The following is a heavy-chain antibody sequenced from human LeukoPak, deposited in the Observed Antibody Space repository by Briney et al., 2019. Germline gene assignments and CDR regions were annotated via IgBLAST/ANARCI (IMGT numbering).Heavy chain of an antibody. CDR2: IYTSGST. D-gene: IGHD6-13*01. CDR1: GGSISSYY. Sequence: SQTLSLTCTVSGGSISSYYWSWIRQPAGKGLEWIGRIYTSGSTNYNPSLKSRVTMSVDTSKNQFSLKLSSVTAADTAVYYCERDISSWLKGSWFDPWGQGTLVTVSS. J-gene: IGHJ5*02. CDR3: ERDISSWLKGSWFDP. V-gene: IGHV4-4*07.